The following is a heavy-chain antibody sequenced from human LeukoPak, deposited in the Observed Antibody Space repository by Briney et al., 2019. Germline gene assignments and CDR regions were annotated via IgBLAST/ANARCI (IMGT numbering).Heavy chain of an antibody. CDR2: ISWNSGSI. V-gene: IGHV3-9*01. D-gene: IGHD3-22*01. CDR1: GFTFDDYA. CDR3: ARVCEGVVVIRLTCFDY. Sequence: PGRSLRLSCAASGFTFDDYAMHWVRQAPGKGLEWVSGISWNSGSIGYADSVKGRFTISRDNAKNSLYLQMNSLRAEDTALYYCARVCEGVVVIRLTCFDYWGQGTLVTVSS. J-gene: IGHJ4*02.